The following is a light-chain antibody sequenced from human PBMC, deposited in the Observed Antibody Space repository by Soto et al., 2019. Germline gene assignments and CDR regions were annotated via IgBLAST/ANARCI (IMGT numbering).Light chain of an antibody. CDR2: WTS. J-gene: IGKJ2*01. CDR1: QSVLYTSNNKNY. Sequence: DIVMTQSPDSLAVSLGERVTINCKSSQSVLYTSNNKNYLAWYQQRPGQPPKLLIYWTSTRDSGVPDRFSGSGSGTDFALTIASLQAEDVAVYYCQQYESTPPTFGGGTKLVIK. CDR3: QQYESTPPT. V-gene: IGKV4-1*01.